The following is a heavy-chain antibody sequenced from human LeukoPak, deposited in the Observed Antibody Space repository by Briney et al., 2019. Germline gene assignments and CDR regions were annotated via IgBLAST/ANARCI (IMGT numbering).Heavy chain of an antibody. Sequence: GGSLRLSCAASGFTFRTHAMHWVRQAPGKGLEWGAFISWDGSKKTYTESVKGRFTISRDNSQNTLYLQMNSLRVEDTAIYYCAKDLSEKYTLDSWGQGTLVTVSS. CDR3: AKDLSEKYTLDS. CDR2: ISWDGSKK. CDR1: GFTFRTHA. V-gene: IGHV3-30*04. D-gene: IGHD1-1*01. J-gene: IGHJ4*02.